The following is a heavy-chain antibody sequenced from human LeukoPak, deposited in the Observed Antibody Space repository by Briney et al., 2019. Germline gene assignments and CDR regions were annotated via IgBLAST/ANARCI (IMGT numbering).Heavy chain of an antibody. CDR3: ARDQGIFDY. J-gene: IGHJ4*02. Sequence: GGSLRLSCAASGFTFSNAWMSCVRQAPGKGLEWVSYISSSSKTIYYADSVKGRFTISRENAKNSLYLQMNSLRDEDSAVYYCARDQGIFDYWGQGTLVTVSS. CDR2: ISSSSKTI. V-gene: IGHV3-48*02. CDR1: GFTFSNAW.